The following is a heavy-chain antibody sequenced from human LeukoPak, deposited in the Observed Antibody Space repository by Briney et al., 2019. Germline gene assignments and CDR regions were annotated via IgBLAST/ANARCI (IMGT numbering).Heavy chain of an antibody. CDR1: GGSISTYY. CDR2: ISYGNT. V-gene: IGHV4-59*01. CDR3: ARDKAHSYGRYFDP. J-gene: IGHJ5*02. D-gene: IGHD5-18*01. Sequence: SETLSLTCSVAGGSISTYYWNWIRQTPGKGLEWIGHISYGNTDYNPSLKSRVTISMDTSKNQTSVTAADTAVYYCARDKAHSYGRYFDPWGQGALVIVSS.